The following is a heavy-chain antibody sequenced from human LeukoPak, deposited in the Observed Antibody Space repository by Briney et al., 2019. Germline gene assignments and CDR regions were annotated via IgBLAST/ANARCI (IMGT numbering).Heavy chain of an antibody. CDR3: VKDPRDTYGTNWFVS. CDR1: GFSFGNYA. CDR2: ISGTGGAT. Sequence: GESLKISCVASGFSFGNYAMSWVRQAPGKGLQWVSQISGTGGATWYAGFARDRFTISRDNSKKTLYLQMSGLRVEDTAMYYCVKDPRDTYGTNWFVSWGQGTLLIVSS. V-gene: IGHV3-23*01. D-gene: IGHD2-21*01. J-gene: IGHJ5*01.